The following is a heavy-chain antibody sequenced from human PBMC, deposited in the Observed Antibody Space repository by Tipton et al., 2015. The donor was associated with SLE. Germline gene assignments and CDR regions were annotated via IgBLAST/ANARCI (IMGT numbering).Heavy chain of an antibody. CDR3: ARLARRYDFFVPWDYMDV. CDR2: ISKTGDKK. D-gene: IGHD3-3*01. CDR1: GFTFSAYW. Sequence: SLRLSCSASGFTFSAYWMSWVRQAPGRGLEWISYISKTGDKKYYADSVKGRFTFSRDNTENSLYLQMNDLRAEDTAVYYCARLARRYDFFVPWDYMDVWGKGATVTVSS. J-gene: IGHJ6*03. V-gene: IGHV3-11*04.